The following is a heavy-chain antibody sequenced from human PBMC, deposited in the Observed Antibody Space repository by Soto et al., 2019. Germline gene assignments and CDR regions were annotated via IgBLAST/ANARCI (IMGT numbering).Heavy chain of an antibody. J-gene: IGHJ5*02. D-gene: IGHD3-22*01. Sequence: QVQLVQSGAEVKKPGAAVKVSCKASGYTFTSYAMHWVRQPPGQRLEWMGWINAGNGNTKYSQKFQGRVTITRDTSASRAYMEVSSLRTENTAVYYCARACEGYYDSSGYYLDPWGQGTLVTVSS. CDR2: INAGNGNT. V-gene: IGHV1-3*01. CDR3: ARACEGYYDSSGYYLDP. CDR1: GYTFTSYA.